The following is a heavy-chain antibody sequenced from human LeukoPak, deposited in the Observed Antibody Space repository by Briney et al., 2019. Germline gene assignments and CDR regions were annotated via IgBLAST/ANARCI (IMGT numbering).Heavy chain of an antibody. D-gene: IGHD3-10*01. V-gene: IGHV3-53*01. CDR3: AKGSGSYKGIDY. Sequence: GGSLRLSCAASGFTVSSNYMSWVRQAPGKGLEWVSVIYSSGSTYYADSVKGRFTISRDNSKNTLYLQMNSLRAEDTAVYYCAKGSGSYKGIDYWGQGTLVTVSS. J-gene: IGHJ4*02. CDR2: IYSSGST. CDR1: GFTVSSNY.